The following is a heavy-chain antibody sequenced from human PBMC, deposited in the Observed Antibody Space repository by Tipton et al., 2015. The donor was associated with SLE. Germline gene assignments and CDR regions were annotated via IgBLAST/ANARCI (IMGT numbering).Heavy chain of an antibody. CDR3: ARGAYSSGWYVGAYLYYSDY. D-gene: IGHD6-19*01. V-gene: IGHV3-66*02. J-gene: IGHJ4*02. CDR2: IYSGGST. CDR1: GFTVSSNY. Sequence: SLRLSCAASGFTVSSNYMSWVRQAPGEGLEWVSVIYSGGSTYYADSVKGRFTISRDNSKNTLYLQMDSLRAEDTAVYYCARGAYSSGWYVGAYLYYSDYWGQGNLVTVSS.